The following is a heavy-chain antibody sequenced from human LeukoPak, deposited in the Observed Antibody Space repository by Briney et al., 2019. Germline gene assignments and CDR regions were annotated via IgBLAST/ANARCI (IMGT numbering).Heavy chain of an antibody. CDR3: STHPTSGF. D-gene: IGHD2-15*01. CDR2: IKSRADGGTT. CDR1: FSTFNKAW. J-gene: IGHJ4*02. Sequence: GGSLRLSCAASFSTFNKAWMNWVRQAPGKGLEWVGRIKSRADGGTTDYATPVKDRFTISRDDSGNTAFLQMNSLKTEDTAIYYCSTHPTSGFWGQGTLVTVSS. V-gene: IGHV3-15*07.